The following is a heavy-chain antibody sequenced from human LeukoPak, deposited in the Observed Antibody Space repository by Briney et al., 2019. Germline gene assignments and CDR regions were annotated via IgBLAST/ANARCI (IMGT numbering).Heavy chain of an antibody. V-gene: IGHV3-11*03. D-gene: IGHD3-10*01. CDR1: GFTFSDYY. CDR2: ISSSSSYT. Sequence: GGSLRLSCAASGFTFSDYYMSWVRQAPGKGLEWVSYISSSSSYTNYADSVKGRSTISRDNAKNSLYLQMNSLRAEDTAVYYCARGTYYYGSGSLEYWGQGTLVTVSS. CDR3: ARGTYYYGSGSLEY. J-gene: IGHJ4*02.